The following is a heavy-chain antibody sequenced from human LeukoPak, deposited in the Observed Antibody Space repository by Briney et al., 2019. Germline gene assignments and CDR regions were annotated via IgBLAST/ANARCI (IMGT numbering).Heavy chain of an antibody. Sequence: ASVKVSCKVSGYTFTSFEINWVRQVTGQGLEWMGWMDPNTGNTGYAQKFQGRVTMTRDTSISTAYMELSGLTSEDTAVYFCARDQGHDYAPVGSATHAYWGQGTLVAVAS. J-gene: IGHJ4*02. CDR3: ARDQGHDYAPVGSATHAY. CDR1: GYTFTSFE. CDR2: MDPNTGNT. V-gene: IGHV1-8*01. D-gene: IGHD4/OR15-4a*01.